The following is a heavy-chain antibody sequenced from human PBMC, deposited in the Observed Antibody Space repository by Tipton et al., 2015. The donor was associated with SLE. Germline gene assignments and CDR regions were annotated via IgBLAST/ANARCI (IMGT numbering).Heavy chain of an antibody. CDR3: ARSEGFQLLFQFLEH. V-gene: IGHV4-31*03. CDR2: TYYSGSP. D-gene: IGHD3-16*02. CDR1: GGSISSGGYY. Sequence: TLSLTCNVSGGSISSGGYYWSWIRQHPGKGLEWIGYTYYSGSPYYNPSLKSRVTISLDMSKNQFSLRLSSVTAADTAVYYCARSEGFQLLFQFLEHWGQGTPVTVSS. J-gene: IGHJ1*01.